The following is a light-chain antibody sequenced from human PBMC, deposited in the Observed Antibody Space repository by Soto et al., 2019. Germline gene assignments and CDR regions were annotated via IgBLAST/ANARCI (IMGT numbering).Light chain of an antibody. CDR1: QRVSSSY. Sequence: EIVLTQSPRTLSLSPGESVTLSCRASQRVSSSYLAWYQQKSGQAPRLLIYDASRRATGIPDRFSGSGSGTDFTLTISGLEPEDFAVYYCQQYGSSGTFGQGTKVDIK. J-gene: IGKJ1*01. CDR2: DAS. CDR3: QQYGSSGT. V-gene: IGKV3-20*01.